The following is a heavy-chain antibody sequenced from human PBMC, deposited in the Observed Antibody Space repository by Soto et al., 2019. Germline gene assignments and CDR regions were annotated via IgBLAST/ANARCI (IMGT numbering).Heavy chain of an antibody. Sequence: QVQLQESGPGLVRPSETLSLTCIVSGDSISSYYWSWIRQPPGKGLEWIGYIYYTGSTTYNPSLSAPATISLDTSKPQFSLELSSVPAADTALYYCARHVFGSQYFYGMDVWGQGTTVTVSS. D-gene: IGHD3-10*01. CDR2: IYYTGST. V-gene: IGHV4-59*08. J-gene: IGHJ6*02. CDR3: ARHVFGSQYFYGMDV. CDR1: GDSISSYY.